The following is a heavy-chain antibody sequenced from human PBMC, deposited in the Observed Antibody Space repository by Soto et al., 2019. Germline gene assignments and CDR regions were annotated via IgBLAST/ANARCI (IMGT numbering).Heavy chain of an antibody. V-gene: IGHV3-30-3*01. Sequence: TGGSLRLSCAASGFTFSSYSMHWVRQAPGKGLEWVALISYDGSDKDYADSVKGRFTISRDNSRNTLFLQMNSLRAEDTAVYYCARDYYKYYDSSGYYRSPAYWGQGTLVT. CDR3: ARDYYKYYDSSGYYRSPAY. CDR2: ISYDGSDK. D-gene: IGHD3-22*01. CDR1: GFTFSSYS. J-gene: IGHJ4*02.